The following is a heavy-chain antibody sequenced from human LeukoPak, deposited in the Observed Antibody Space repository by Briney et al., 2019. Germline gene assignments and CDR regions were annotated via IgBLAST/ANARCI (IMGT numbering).Heavy chain of an antibody. CDR2: ISGGGGST. CDR3: AKDRTETIQLWVPFDY. V-gene: IGHV3-23*01. D-gene: IGHD5-18*01. J-gene: IGHJ4*02. Sequence: GGSLRLSCAASGFTFSSYAMSWVRQAPGKGLEWVSAISGGGGSTYYADSVKGRFTISRGNSKNTLYLQMNSLRAEDTAVYYCAKDRTETIQLWVPFDYWGQGTLVTVSS. CDR1: GFTFSSYA.